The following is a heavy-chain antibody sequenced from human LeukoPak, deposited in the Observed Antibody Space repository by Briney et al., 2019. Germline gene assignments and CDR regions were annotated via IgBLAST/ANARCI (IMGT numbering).Heavy chain of an antibody. V-gene: IGHV4-34*01. CDR1: GGSSSGYY. J-gene: IGHJ6*02. CDR3: ARGSLGVSYYYGMDV. CDR2: INHSGST. Sequence: SETLSLTCAVYGGSSSGYYWSWIRQPPGKGLEWIGEINHSGSTNYNPSLKSRVTISVDTSKNQFSLKLSSVTAADTAVYYCARGSLGVSYYYGMDVWGQGTTVTVSS.